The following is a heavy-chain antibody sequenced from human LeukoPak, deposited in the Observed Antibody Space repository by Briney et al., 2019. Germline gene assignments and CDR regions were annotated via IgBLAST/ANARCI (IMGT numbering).Heavy chain of an antibody. V-gene: IGHV4-34*01. Sequence: SETLSLTCAVYGGSFSGYYWSWIRQPPGKGLEWIGEINHSGSTNYNPSLKSRVTLSVDTSKNQFSLKLSSVTAADTAVYYCARSDGYNSPIPYWGQGTLVTVSS. D-gene: IGHD5-24*01. CDR3: ARSDGYNSPIPY. CDR1: GGSFSGYY. CDR2: INHSGST. J-gene: IGHJ4*02.